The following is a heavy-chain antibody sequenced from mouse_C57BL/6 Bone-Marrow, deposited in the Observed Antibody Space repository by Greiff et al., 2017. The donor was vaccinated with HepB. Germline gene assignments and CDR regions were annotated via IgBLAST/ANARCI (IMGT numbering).Heavy chain of an antibody. J-gene: IGHJ4*01. Sequence: VKLMESGPGLVQPSQSLSITCTVSGFSLTSYGVHWVRQSPGKGLEWLGVIWRGGSTDYNAAFMSRLSITKDNSKSQVFFKMNSLQADDTAIYYCASYSNYGLYYAMDYWGQGTSVTVSS. D-gene: IGHD2-5*01. CDR3: ASYSNYGLYYAMDY. CDR1: GFSLTSYG. V-gene: IGHV2-5*01. CDR2: IWRGGST.